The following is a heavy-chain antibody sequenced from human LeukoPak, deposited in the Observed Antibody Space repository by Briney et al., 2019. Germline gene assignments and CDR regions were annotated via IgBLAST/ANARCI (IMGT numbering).Heavy chain of an antibody. Sequence: SETLSLTCTVSGGSISSGGYYWSWIRQPPGKGLEWIGYIYYSGSTYYNPSLKSRVTISVDTSKNQFSLKLSSVTAADTAVYYCARGLMVRGVMGFDYWGQGTLVTVSS. D-gene: IGHD3-10*01. CDR2: IYYSGST. V-gene: IGHV4-30-4*01. J-gene: IGHJ4*02. CDR3: ARGLMVRGVMGFDY. CDR1: GGSISSGGYY.